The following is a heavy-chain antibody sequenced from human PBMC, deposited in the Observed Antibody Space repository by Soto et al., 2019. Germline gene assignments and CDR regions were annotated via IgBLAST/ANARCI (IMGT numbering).Heavy chain of an antibody. CDR2: IYWDDDK. J-gene: IGHJ4*02. CDR1: GFSHSTTRVG. V-gene: IGHV2-5*02. Sequence: QITLKESGPTLVKPTPTLTLTCTFSGFSHSTTRVGVGWIRQPPGKALEWLALIYWDDDKRYSPFLKSRLTITKDTSKNQVVLTMTNMDPMDTATYFCAHTLVAGLGYYFDYWGQGTLVTVSS. CDR3: AHTLVAGLGYYFDY. D-gene: IGHD6-19*01.